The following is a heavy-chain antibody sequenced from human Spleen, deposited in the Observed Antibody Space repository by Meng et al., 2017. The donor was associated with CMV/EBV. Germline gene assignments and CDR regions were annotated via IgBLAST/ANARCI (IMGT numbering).Heavy chain of an antibody. CDR3: ARQGSLERPPSN. J-gene: IGHJ4*02. D-gene: IGHD1-1*01. V-gene: IGHV5-51*01. Sequence: GESLKISCKASGYSFSSYWIGWVRQMPGKGLEWMGIIYPGDSDAKYSPSFQGQVTISADKSISTAYLQWSSLKASDTAMYFCARQGSLERPPSNWGQGTLVTSPQ. CDR1: GYSFSSYW. CDR2: IYPGDSDA.